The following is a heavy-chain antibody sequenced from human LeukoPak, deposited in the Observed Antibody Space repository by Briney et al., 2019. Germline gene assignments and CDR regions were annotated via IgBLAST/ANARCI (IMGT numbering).Heavy chain of an antibody. CDR1: GGSISSGDYY. CDR2: IFSSGNT. Sequence: SETLSLTCTVSGGSISSGDYYWGWIRQPPGKGLEWIGYIFSSGNTYYNPSLKSRVTISVDTSKNQFSLKLSSVTAADTAVYYCTFGQREAPDIWGQRTMVTVSS. D-gene: IGHD3-10*01. J-gene: IGHJ3*02. V-gene: IGHV4-30-4*01. CDR3: TFGQREAPDI.